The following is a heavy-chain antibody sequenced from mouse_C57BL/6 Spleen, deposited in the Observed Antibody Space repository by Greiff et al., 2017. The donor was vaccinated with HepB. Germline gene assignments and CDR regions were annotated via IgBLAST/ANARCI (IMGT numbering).Heavy chain of an antibody. Sequence: DVKLVESGGGLVKPGGSLKLSCAASGFTFSSYAMSWVRQTPEKRLEWVATISDGGSYTYYPDNVKGRFTISRDNAKNNLYLQMSHLKSEDTAMYYCARAPYDYVPYWYFDVWGTGTTVTVSS. J-gene: IGHJ1*03. CDR2: ISDGGSYT. CDR3: ARAPYDYVPYWYFDV. V-gene: IGHV5-4*03. CDR1: GFTFSSYA. D-gene: IGHD2-4*01.